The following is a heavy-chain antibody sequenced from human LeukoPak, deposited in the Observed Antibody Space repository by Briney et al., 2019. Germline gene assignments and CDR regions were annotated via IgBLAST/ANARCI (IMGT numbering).Heavy chain of an antibody. J-gene: IGHJ4*02. D-gene: IGHD3-22*01. CDR3: ARVGKGSSGYYANEIDY. CDR2: IYYSGST. V-gene: IGHV4-39*07. CDR1: GGSISSSSYY. Sequence: KPSETLSLTCTVSGGSISSSSYYWGWIRQPPGKGLEWIGSIYYSGSTYYNPSLKSRVTISVDTSKNQFSLKLSSVTAADTAVYYCARVGKGSSGYYANEIDYWGQGTLVTVSS.